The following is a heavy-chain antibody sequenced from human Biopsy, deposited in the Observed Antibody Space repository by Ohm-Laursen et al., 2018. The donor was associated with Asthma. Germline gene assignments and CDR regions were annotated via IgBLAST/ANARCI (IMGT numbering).Heavy chain of an antibody. CDR3: ARDVMEWYLPAFDF. V-gene: IGHV3-30-3*01. D-gene: IGHD3-3*01. CDR1: GFTFGSYD. Sequence: SLRLSCAAAGFTFGSYDMHWVRQAPGKGLEWVALISSNGYNKYYADSVKGRFTISRDNSKNTLYLQMNSLRPDDTAVYYCARDVMEWYLPAFDFWGQGTLVTVSS. J-gene: IGHJ4*02. CDR2: ISSNGYNK.